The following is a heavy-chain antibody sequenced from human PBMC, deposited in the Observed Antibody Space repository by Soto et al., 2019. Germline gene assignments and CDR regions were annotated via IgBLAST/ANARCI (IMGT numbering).Heavy chain of an antibody. CDR1: GGSFSGYY. V-gene: IGHV4-34*01. Sequence: QVQLQQWGAGLLKPSETLSLTCAVYGGSFSGYYWSWIRQPPGKGLEWIGEINHSGSTNYNPSLKSRVTISVDTSKNQFSLKRSSVTAADTAVYYCARSYRGWFDPWGQGTLVTVSS. J-gene: IGHJ5*02. CDR3: ARSYRGWFDP. CDR2: INHSGST. D-gene: IGHD4-4*01.